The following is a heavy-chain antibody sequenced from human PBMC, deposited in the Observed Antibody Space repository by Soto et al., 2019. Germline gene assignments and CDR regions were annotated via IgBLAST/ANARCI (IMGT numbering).Heavy chain of an antibody. J-gene: IGHJ5*02. Sequence: SETLSLTCTVSVGSISSGGYYWSWIRQHPGKGLEWIGYIYYSGSTYYNPSLKSRVTISVDTSKNQFSLKLSSVTAADTAVYYCARDRRWLSANWFDPWGQGTLVTVSS. CDR1: VGSISSGGYY. D-gene: IGHD3-22*01. CDR2: IYYSGST. V-gene: IGHV4-31*03. CDR3: ARDRRWLSANWFDP.